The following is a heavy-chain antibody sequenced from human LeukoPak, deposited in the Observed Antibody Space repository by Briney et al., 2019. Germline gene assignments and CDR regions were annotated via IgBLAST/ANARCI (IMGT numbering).Heavy chain of an antibody. CDR2: MYYSGST. CDR3: ARRSISGNSWDYFDY. D-gene: IGHD4-23*01. CDR1: GASISSYY. J-gene: IGHJ4*02. V-gene: IGHV4-59*08. Sequence: PSETLPLTCTVSGASISSYYWSWIRQPPGKGLEWIAFMYYSGSTNYNPSLKSRVTISVDTSKNQFSLKLSSVTAADTAVYYCARRSISGNSWDYFDYWGQGTLVTVSS.